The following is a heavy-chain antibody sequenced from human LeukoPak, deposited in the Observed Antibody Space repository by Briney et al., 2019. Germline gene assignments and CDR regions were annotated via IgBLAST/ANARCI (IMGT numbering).Heavy chain of an antibody. D-gene: IGHD2-21*02. Sequence: PGGSLRLSCAASGFSFSSNGMHWVRQAPGKGLEWVSYISSSSSTIYYADSVKGRFTISRDNAKNSLYLQMNSLRDEDTAVYYCARDHLAYCGGDCYSNYWGQGTLVTVSS. CDR2: ISSSSSTI. J-gene: IGHJ4*02. V-gene: IGHV3-48*02. CDR3: ARDHLAYCGGDCYSNY. CDR1: GFSFSSNG.